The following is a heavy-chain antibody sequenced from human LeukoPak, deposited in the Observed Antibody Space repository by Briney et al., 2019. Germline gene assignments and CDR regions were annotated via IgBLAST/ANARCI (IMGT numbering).Heavy chain of an antibody. CDR2: ISSSSSYI. Sequence: GGSLRLSCVVSGFTFNSYTMNWVRQAPGKGLEWVSSISSSSSYIYYADSVKGRFTISRDNAKNSLYLQMNSLRAEDTAVYYCARDIHLDTAMAHRDAFDIWGQGTMVTVSS. CDR1: GFTFNSYT. CDR3: ARDIHLDTAMAHRDAFDI. V-gene: IGHV3-21*01. J-gene: IGHJ3*02. D-gene: IGHD5-18*01.